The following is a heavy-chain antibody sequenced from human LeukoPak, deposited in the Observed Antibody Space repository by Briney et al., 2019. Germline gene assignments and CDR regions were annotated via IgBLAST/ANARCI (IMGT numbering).Heavy chain of an antibody. CDR3: AKASSGYGLYYFDY. CDR2: ISESGSGT. Sequence: GGSLRLSCAVSGLTFSRYAMSWVRQAPGKGLEWVSAISESGSGTYYADSVKGRFTISRDNSKDTLSLQMNSLRAEDTAVYYCAKASSGYGLYYFDYWGQGTLVTVSS. CDR1: GLTFSRYA. D-gene: IGHD5-18*01. J-gene: IGHJ4*02. V-gene: IGHV3-23*01.